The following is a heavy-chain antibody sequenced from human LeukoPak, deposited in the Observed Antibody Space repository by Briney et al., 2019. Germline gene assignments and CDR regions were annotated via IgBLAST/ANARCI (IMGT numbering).Heavy chain of an antibody. Sequence: GASVKVSCKASGYTFTSYGISWVRQAPGQGLEWMGWINPNSGGTNYAQKFQGRVTMTRDTSISTAYMELSRLRSDDTAVYYCARDTKPRNCSGGSCYRYYYYYYMDVWGKGTTVTISS. CDR2: INPNSGGT. D-gene: IGHD2-15*01. J-gene: IGHJ6*03. CDR3: ARDTKPRNCSGGSCYRYYYYYYMDV. CDR1: GYTFTSYG. V-gene: IGHV1-2*02.